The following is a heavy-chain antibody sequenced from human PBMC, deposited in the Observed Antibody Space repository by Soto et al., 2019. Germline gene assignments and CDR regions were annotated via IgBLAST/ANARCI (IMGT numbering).Heavy chain of an antibody. J-gene: IGHJ4*02. V-gene: IGHV1-3*05. D-gene: IGHD6-25*01. CDR1: GYTFTSHA. CDR3: ARDQRIAFDY. CDR2: INAGNGNT. Sequence: QVQLVQSGAEEKKPGASVKVSCKASGYTFTSHAMSWVRQAPGQRLEWMGWINAGNGNTKYSEKFQGRVTITRDTPASTAYMELSSLRSEDTAVYYCARDQRIAFDYWGQGTLVTVSS.